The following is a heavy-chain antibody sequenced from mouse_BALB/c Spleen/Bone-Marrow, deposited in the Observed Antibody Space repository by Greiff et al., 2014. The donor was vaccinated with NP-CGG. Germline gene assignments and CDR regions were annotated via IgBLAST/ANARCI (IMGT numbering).Heavy chain of an antibody. CDR1: GFTFSSYA. V-gene: IGHV5-9-1*01. Sequence: EVKLMESGGGLVKPGGSLKISCAASGFTFSSYAMSWVRQTPEKRLEWVATISSGGTYTYFPDSVKGRFTISRDNAKNTLYLQMSSLRSEDTAMFYGTRSWGEYSLDYWGQGTSVTVSS. D-gene: IGHD4-1*01. CDR2: ISSGGTYT. CDR3: TRSWGEYSLDY. J-gene: IGHJ4*01.